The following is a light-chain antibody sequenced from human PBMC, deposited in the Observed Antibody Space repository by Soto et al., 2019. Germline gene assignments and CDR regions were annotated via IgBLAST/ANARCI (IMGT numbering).Light chain of an antibody. V-gene: IGLV2-23*01. CDR2: EGS. CDR1: SSDVGSYNF. CDR3: CSYAGSSTWV. J-gene: IGLJ1*01. Sequence: QSALTQPASVSGSPGQSITISCTGTSSDVGSYNFVSWYQQHPGKAPKVMIYEGSKRPSGVSNRFSGSKSGNTASLTISGLQAEDEADYYCCSYAGSSTWVFGTGTKATV.